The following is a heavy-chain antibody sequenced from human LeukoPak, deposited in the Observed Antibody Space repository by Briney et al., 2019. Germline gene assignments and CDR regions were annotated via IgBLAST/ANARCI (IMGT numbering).Heavy chain of an antibody. CDR3: TTDYGHGT. D-gene: IGHD1-1*01. Sequence: GGSLRLSCAASGFSFGNAWMSWVRQAPGKGLEWVGRIRSKTDGGTIDYAAPVKGRLTISRDDSINTLYLQMNSLKTDDTAVYYCTTDYGHGTWGQGTLVTVSS. V-gene: IGHV3-15*01. J-gene: IGHJ5*02. CDR1: GFSFGNAW. CDR2: IRSKTDGGTI.